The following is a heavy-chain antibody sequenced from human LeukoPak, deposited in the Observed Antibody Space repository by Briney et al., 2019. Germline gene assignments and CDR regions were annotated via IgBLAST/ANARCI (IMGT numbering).Heavy chain of an antibody. Sequence: ASVKVSCKASGYAFTSYYMHWVRQAPGQGHEWMGIINPSGGSTSYAQKFQGRVSMTRDTSTSTVYMELSSLRSGDTAVYYCARDRGSATHFDYWGQGTLVTLSS. J-gene: IGHJ4*02. CDR1: GYAFTSYY. CDR3: ARDRGSATHFDY. V-gene: IGHV1-46*01. D-gene: IGHD5-12*01. CDR2: INPSGGST.